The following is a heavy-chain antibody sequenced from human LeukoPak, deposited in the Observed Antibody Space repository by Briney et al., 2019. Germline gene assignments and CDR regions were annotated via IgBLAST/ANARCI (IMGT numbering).Heavy chain of an antibody. D-gene: IGHD5-18*01. J-gene: IGHJ4*02. V-gene: IGHV3-23*01. Sequence: PGGSLRLSCAASGFTFSSYAMSWVRQAPGKGLEWVSAISGSGGSTYYADSVKGRFTISRDNSKNTLYLQMNSLRAEDTAVYYCGRLGYSYPYYFDYWGQGPLVPVSS. CDR2: ISGSGGST. CDR1: GFTFSSYA. CDR3: GRLGYSYPYYFDY.